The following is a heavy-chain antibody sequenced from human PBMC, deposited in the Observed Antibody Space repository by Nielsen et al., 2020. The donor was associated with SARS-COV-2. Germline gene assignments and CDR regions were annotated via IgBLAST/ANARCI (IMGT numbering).Heavy chain of an antibody. J-gene: IGHJ4*02. D-gene: IGHD2/OR15-2a*01. V-gene: IGHV4-34*01. CDR2: INHSGST. Sequence: SETLSLTCAVYGGSFSGYYWSWIRQPPGKGLEWIGEINHSGSTNYNPSLKSRVTISVDTSKNQFSLKLSSVTAADTAVYYCARQFYGIVSYYFDYWGQGTLVTVSS. CDR1: GGSFSGYY. CDR3: ARQFYGIVSYYFDY.